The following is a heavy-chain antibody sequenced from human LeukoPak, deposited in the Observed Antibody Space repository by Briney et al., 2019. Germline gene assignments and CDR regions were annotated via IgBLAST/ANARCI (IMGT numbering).Heavy chain of an antibody. V-gene: IGHV3-33*06. CDR3: AKSMVRGVRGLDY. Sequence: GGSLRLSCAASGFTFSSYGMHWVRQAPGKGPEWVAVIWYDGSNKYYADSVKGRFTISRDNSKNTLYLQMNSLRAEDTAVYYCAKSMVRGVRGLDYWGQGTLVTVSS. CDR1: GFTFSSYG. J-gene: IGHJ4*02. CDR2: IWYDGSNK. D-gene: IGHD3-10*01.